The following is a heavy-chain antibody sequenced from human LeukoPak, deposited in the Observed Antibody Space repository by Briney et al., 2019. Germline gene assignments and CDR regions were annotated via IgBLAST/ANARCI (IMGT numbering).Heavy chain of an antibody. D-gene: IGHD3-22*01. CDR1: GYSFTSYW. Sequence: GESLKISCKGSGYSFTSYWIGWVRQMPGKGLEWMGITYPGDSETRYSPSFQGQVTISADKSISTAYLQWSSLKASDTAMYYCVRQTSSGYYSDAFDIWGQGTMVTVSS. CDR3: VRQTSSGYYSDAFDI. CDR2: TYPGDSET. J-gene: IGHJ3*02. V-gene: IGHV5-51*01.